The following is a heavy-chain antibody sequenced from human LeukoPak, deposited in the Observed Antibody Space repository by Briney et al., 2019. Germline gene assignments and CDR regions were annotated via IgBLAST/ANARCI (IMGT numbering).Heavy chain of an antibody. J-gene: IGHJ3*02. CDR2: INHSGST. Sequence: SETLSLTCAVYGGSFSGYYWSWIRQPPGKGLEWIGEINHSGSTNYNPSLKSRVTISVDTSKNQFSLKLSSVTAADTAVYYCARDNAFDIWGQGTMVTVSS. V-gene: IGHV4-34*01. CDR3: ARDNAFDI. CDR1: GGSFSGYY.